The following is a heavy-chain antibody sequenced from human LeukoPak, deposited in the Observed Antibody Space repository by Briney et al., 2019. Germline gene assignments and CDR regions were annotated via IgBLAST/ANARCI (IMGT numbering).Heavy chain of an antibody. V-gene: IGHV3-7*01. Sequence: GGSLRLSCAASGFTFSSYWMSWVRQAPGRGLEWVANIKQDGSEKYYVDSVKGRFTISRDNAKNSLYLQMNSLRAEDTAVYYCARDWVYYDILTGYNPPFDYWGQGTLVTVSS. CDR2: IKQDGSEK. CDR3: ARDWVYYDILTGYNPPFDY. D-gene: IGHD3-9*01. CDR1: GFTFSSYW. J-gene: IGHJ4*02.